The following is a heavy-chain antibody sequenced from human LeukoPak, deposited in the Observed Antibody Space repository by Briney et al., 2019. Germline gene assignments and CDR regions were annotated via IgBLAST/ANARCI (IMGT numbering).Heavy chain of an antibody. D-gene: IGHD2-8*01. Sequence: PSQTLSLTCAVSGVSISSGGYSWSWIRQPPGKGLEWIGYIYHSGSTYYNPSLKSRVTISVDRSKNQFSLKLSSVTAADTAVYYCARENGGPGEPNWYFDLWGRGTLVTVSS. CDR2: IYHSGST. CDR3: ARENGGPGEPNWYFDL. CDR1: GVSISSGGYS. V-gene: IGHV4-30-2*01. J-gene: IGHJ2*01.